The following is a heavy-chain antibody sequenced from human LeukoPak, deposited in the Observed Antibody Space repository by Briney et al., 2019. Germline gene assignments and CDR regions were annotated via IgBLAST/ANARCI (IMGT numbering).Heavy chain of an antibody. D-gene: IGHD6-25*01. V-gene: IGHV1-46*01. CDR3: ARVFSEHYYMDV. CDR2: INPSGGST. CDR1: RYTFTSYY. J-gene: IGHJ6*03. Sequence: ASVKVSCKASRYTFTSYYMHWVRQAPGQGLEWMGIINPSGGSTSYAQKFQGRVTISVDTSKNQFSLKLSSVTAADTAVYYCARVFSEHYYMDVWGKGTTVTVSS.